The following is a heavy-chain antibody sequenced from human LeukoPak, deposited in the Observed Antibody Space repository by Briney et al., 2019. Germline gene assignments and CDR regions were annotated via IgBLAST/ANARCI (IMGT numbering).Heavy chain of an antibody. CDR2: IRYDGSNK. CDR1: GFTFSSYG. J-gene: IGHJ6*03. D-gene: IGHD1-26*01. V-gene: IGHV3-30*02. Sequence: AGGSLRLSCAASGFTFSSYGMHWVRQAPGKGLEWVAFIRYDGSNKYYADSVKGRFTISRDNSKNTLYLQMNSLRAEDTAVYYCAKDEVVGATWGYYYYYYMDVWGKGTTVTISS. CDR3: AKDEVVGATWGYYYYYYMDV.